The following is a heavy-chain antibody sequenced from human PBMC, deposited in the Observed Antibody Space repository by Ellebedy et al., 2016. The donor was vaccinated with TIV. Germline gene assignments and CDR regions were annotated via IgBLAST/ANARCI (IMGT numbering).Heavy chain of an antibody. D-gene: IGHD3-22*01. V-gene: IGHV3-23*01. CDR3: AKGRGGGSDSSAPRYYFDY. Sequence: PGGSLRLSCAASGFSFNSYAMSWVRQAPGKGLEWVSTISNTGSRTYYADPVEGRFIISRDNSKRTLFLQMNSLRAEDTALYYCAKGRGGGSDSSAPRYYFDYWGLGTLVPVSS. J-gene: IGHJ4*02. CDR2: ISNTGSRT. CDR1: GFSFNSYA.